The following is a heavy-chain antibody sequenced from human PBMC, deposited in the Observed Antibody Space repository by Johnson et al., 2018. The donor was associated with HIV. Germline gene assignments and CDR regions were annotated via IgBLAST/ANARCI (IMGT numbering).Heavy chain of an antibody. CDR2: ISYDGSSK. D-gene: IGHD6-6*01. V-gene: IGHV3-30-3*01. CDR3: AKDLGYSSSSRAFDI. CDR1: GFTFSDHA. J-gene: IGHJ3*02. Sequence: QMQLVESGGGLVKPGGSLRLSCAASGFTFSDHAMHWVRQAPGKGLEWVAVISYDGSSKYYADSVKGRFTISRDNSKNTLYLQMNSLRAEDTAVYYCAKDLGYSSSSRAFDIWGQGTMVTVSS.